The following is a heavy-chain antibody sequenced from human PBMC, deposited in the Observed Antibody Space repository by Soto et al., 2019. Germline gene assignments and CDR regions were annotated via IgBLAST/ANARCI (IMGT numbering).Heavy chain of an antibody. V-gene: IGHV2-70*01. CDR1: GFSLSTSGMC. Sequence: SGPTLVNPTQTLTLTCTFSGFSLSTSGMCVSWIRQPPGKALEWLALIDWDDDKYYSTSLKTRLTISEDTSKNQVVLTMTNMDPVDTATYYCARMYYDILTGYYKPPHGYSYGMDVWGQGTTVTVSS. CDR3: ARMYYDILTGYYKPPHGYSYGMDV. D-gene: IGHD3-9*01. J-gene: IGHJ6*02. CDR2: IDWDDDK.